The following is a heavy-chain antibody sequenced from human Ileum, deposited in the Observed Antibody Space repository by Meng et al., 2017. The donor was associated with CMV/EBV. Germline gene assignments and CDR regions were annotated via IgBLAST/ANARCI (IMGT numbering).Heavy chain of an antibody. J-gene: IGHJ3*02. CDR1: GGSFSGYY. CDR2: INHSGST. D-gene: IGHD2-2*02. V-gene: IGHV4-34*01. CDR3: ARVGLRYCSSTSCYRGGPSHAFDI. Sequence: SETLSLTCAVHGGSFSGYYWSWIRQPPGKGLEWIGEINHSGSTNYNPSLKSRVTISVDTSKNQFSLKLSSVTAADTAVYYCARVGLRYCSSTSCYRGGPSHAFDIWGQGTMVTVSS.